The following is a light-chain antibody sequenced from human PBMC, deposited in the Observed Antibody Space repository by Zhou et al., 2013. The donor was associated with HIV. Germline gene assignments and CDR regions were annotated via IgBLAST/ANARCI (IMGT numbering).Light chain of an antibody. CDR2: DAS. V-gene: IGKV1D-13*01. J-gene: IGKJ3*01. Sequence: AIQLTQSPSSLSASVGDRVTITCRASQGISSALAWYQQKPGKAPNLLIYDASSLESGVPSRFSGSGYGTDFTLTISSLQPEDFATYYCLQDYNYLTFGPGTKVDI. CDR3: LQDYNYLT. CDR1: QGISSA.